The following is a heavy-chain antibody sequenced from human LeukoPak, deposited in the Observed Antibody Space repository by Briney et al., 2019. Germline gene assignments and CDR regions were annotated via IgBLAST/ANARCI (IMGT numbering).Heavy chain of an antibody. CDR2: INHSGST. D-gene: IGHD4-17*01. CDR1: GGSFSGYY. J-gene: IGHJ6*02. V-gene: IGHV4-34*01. Sequence: PSETLSLTCAVYGGSFSGYYWSWIRQPPGKGLEWIGEINHSGSTNYNPSLKSRVTISLDTSENQFSLKLSSVTAADTAVYYCARGTVTTYGMDVWGQGTTVTVSS. CDR3: ARGTVTTYGMDV.